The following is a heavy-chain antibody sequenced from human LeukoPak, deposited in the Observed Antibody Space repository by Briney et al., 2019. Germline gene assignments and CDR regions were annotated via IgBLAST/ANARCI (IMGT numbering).Heavy chain of an antibody. J-gene: IGHJ5*02. V-gene: IGHV3-21*01. CDR3: ARDLNRPSSWYNWFDP. CDR2: ISSSSSFI. D-gene: IGHD6-13*01. CDR1: GFTFSSYS. Sequence: GGSLRLSCAASGFTFSSYSMNWVRQAPGKGLEWVSSISSSSSFIYYADSVKGRFTISRDNAKNSLYLQMNSLRAEDTAVYYCARDLNRPSSWYNWFDPWGQGTLVTVSS.